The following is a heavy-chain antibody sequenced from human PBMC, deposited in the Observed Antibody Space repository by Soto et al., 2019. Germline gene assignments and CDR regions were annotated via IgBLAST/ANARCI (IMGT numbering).Heavy chain of an antibody. CDR1: GFTFSSYA. D-gene: IGHD3-9*01. V-gene: IGHV3-30-3*01. CDR2: ISYDGSNK. Sequence: GGSLRLSCAASGFTFSSYAMHWVRQAPGKGLEWVAVISYDGSNKYYADSVKGRFTISRDNSKNTLYLQMNSLRAEDTAVYYCARVRYFDWLLDKYGMDVWGQGTTVTVSS. CDR3: ARVRYFDWLLDKYGMDV. J-gene: IGHJ6*02.